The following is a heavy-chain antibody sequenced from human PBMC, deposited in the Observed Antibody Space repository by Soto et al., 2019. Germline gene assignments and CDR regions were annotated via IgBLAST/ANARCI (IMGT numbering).Heavy chain of an antibody. CDR2: ISSSSSYI. CDR3: ARDPPGYCSGGSCYLEVVSEPYF. J-gene: IGHJ4*02. CDR1: GFTFSSYS. V-gene: IGHV3-21*01. D-gene: IGHD2-15*01. Sequence: EVQLVESGGGLVKPGGSLRLSCAASGFTFSSYSMNWVRQAPGKGLEWVSSISSSSSYIYYSDSVKGRFTISRDNAKNSLYLQMNSLRAEDTAVYYCARDPPGYCSGGSCYLEVVSEPYFWGQGTLVTVSS.